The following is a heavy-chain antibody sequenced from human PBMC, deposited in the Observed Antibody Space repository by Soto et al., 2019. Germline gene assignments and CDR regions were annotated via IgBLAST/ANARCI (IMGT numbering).Heavy chain of an antibody. J-gene: IGHJ4*02. D-gene: IGHD2-15*01. V-gene: IGHV3-33*01. CDR1: GFTFSSYG. CDR3: ASDAEDIVVVVAATSSYYFDY. CDR2: IWYDGSNK. Sequence: QVQLVESGGGVVQPGRSLRLSCAASGFTFSSYGMHWVRQAPGKGLEWVAVIWYDGSNKYYADSVKGRFTISRDNSKNTLYLQMDSLRAEDTAVYYCASDAEDIVVVVAATSSYYFDYWGQGTLVTVSS.